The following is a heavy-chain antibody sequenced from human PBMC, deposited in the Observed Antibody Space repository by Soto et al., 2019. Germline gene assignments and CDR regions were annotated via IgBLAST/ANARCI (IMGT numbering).Heavy chain of an antibody. Sequence: QVQLVQSGAEVKKPGASVKVSCKASGYTFTSYAMHWVRQAPGQRLAWMGWINAGNGNTKYSQKFQGRVTITRDTSASTAYMELSSLRSEDTAVYYCARWKATGTTGGYYYGMDVWGQGTTVTVSS. CDR1: GYTFTSYA. V-gene: IGHV1-3*01. J-gene: IGHJ6*02. CDR2: INAGNGNT. CDR3: ARWKATGTTGGYYYGMDV. D-gene: IGHD1-7*01.